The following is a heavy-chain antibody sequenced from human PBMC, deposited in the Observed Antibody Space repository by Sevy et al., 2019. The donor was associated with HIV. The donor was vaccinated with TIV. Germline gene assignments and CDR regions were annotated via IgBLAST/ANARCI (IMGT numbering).Heavy chain of an antibody. V-gene: IGHV1-69*04. CDR3: ARGYCSSTSCHLQPHYYYYGMDV. CDR1: GGTFSSYA. CDR2: IIPILGIA. D-gene: IGHD2-2*01. J-gene: IGHJ6*02. Sequence: ASVKVSCKASGGTFSSYAISWVRQAPGQGLEWMGRIIPILGIANYAQKFQGRVTITADKSTSTAYMELSSLRSEDTAVYYCARGYCSSTSCHLQPHYYYYGMDVWGQGTMVTVSS.